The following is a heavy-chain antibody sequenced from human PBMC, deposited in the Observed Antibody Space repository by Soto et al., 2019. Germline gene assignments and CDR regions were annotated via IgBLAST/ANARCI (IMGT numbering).Heavy chain of an antibody. Sequence: EVQLVESGGVSIKAGGSLTLSCAASGFTFSDEWMNWVRQPPGKGLEWVGRIKNKPNGEKREYAGPVKGRLTIARDDSESRLYLHMNNLKTDDTAVYYCTRGNYGAFHHWGQGTLVTVSS. CDR1: GFTFSDEW. CDR2: IKNKPNGEKR. D-gene: IGHD4-17*01. J-gene: IGHJ3*01. CDR3: TRGNYGAFHH. V-gene: IGHV3-15*07.